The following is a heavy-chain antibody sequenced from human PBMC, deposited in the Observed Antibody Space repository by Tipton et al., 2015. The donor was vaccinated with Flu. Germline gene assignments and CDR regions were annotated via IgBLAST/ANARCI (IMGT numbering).Heavy chain of an antibody. CDR3: ARDSRDRTRFGVVIIFDY. CDR2: IIPIFGTA. V-gene: IGHV1-69*06. J-gene: IGHJ4*02. Sequence: QLVQSGPEVKKSGSSVKVSCKASGGTFSSYAISWVRQAPGQGLEWMGGIIPIFGTANYAQKFQGRVTITADKSTSTAYMELSSLRSEDTAAYYCARDSRDRTRFGVVIIFDYWGQGTLVTVSS. D-gene: IGHD3-3*01. CDR1: GGTFSSYA.